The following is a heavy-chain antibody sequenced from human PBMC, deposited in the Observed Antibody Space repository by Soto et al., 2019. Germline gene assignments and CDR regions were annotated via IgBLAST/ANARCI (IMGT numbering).Heavy chain of an antibody. D-gene: IGHD2-15*01. CDR2: IYYSGST. Sequence: SETLSLTCTVSGGSISSSSYYWGWIRQPPGKGLEWIGSIYYSGSTYYNPSLKSRVTISVDTSKNQFSLKLSSVTAADTAVYYCARHSGYCSGGSCYSFYYYGMDVWGQGTTVTVSS. V-gene: IGHV4-39*01. J-gene: IGHJ6*02. CDR3: ARHSGYCSGGSCYSFYYYGMDV. CDR1: GGSISSSSYY.